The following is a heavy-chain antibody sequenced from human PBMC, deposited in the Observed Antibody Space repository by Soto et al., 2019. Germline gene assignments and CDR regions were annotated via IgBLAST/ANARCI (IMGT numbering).Heavy chain of an antibody. J-gene: IGHJ4*02. D-gene: IGHD3-3*01. CDR1: GFTFSSYG. Sequence: GGSLRLSCAASGFTFSSYGMHWVRQAPGKGLEWVAVISYDGSNKYYADSVKGRFTISRDNSKNTLYLQMNSLRAEDTAVYYCAKDNPLYYDFWSGYYTGLPPPDYWGQGTLVTVSS. CDR2: ISYDGSNK. V-gene: IGHV3-30*18. CDR3: AKDNPLYYDFWSGYYTGLPPPDY.